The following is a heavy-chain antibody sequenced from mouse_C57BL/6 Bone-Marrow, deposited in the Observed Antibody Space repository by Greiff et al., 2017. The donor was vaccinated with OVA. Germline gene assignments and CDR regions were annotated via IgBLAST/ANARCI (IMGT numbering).Heavy chain of an antibody. CDR3: ARGDTTRGD. V-gene: IGHV1-59*01. Sequence: QVLLQQPGAELVRPGTSVKLSCKASGYTFTSYWMHWVKQRPGQGLEWIGEIDPSDSYTNYNQKFKGKATLTVDTSSSTAYMQLSSLTSEDSAVYYCARGDTTRGDWGQGTSVSVSS. J-gene: IGHJ4*01. CDR2: IDPSDSYT. D-gene: IGHD1-1*01. CDR1: GYTFTSYW.